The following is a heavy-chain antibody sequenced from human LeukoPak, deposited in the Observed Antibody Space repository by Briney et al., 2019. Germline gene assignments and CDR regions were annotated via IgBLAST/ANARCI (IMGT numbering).Heavy chain of an antibody. CDR1: GGSVSSGSYH. CDR2: IYYSGST. CDR3: ARDASILTGYPLGSFDY. D-gene: IGHD3-9*01. Sequence: SETLSLTCTVSGGSVSSGSYHWSWIRQPPGKGLEWIGYIYYSGSTNYNPSRKSRVTISVDTSKNQFSLKLSSVTAADTAVYYCARDASILTGYPLGSFDYWGQGTLVTVSS. J-gene: IGHJ4*02. V-gene: IGHV4-61*01.